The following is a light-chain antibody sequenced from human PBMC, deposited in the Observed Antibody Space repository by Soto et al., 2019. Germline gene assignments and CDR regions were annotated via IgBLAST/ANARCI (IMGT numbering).Light chain of an antibody. V-gene: IGLV1-40*01. CDR3: LSYDSRLSGSRV. CDR2: GNN. Sequence: QSVLTQPPSVSGAPGQRVTISCTGRSSNIGAGYDVHWYQQLPGTAPKLLIYGNNNRPSGVPDRFSGSKSGTSASLAITGLQAKDEPDYYCLSYDSRLSGSRVFGGGTKLTVL. CDR1: SSNIGAGYD. J-gene: IGLJ2*01.